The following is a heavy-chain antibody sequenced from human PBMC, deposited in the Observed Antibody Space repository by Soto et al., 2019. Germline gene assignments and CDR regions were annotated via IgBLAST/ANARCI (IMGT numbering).Heavy chain of an antibody. Sequence: PSETLSLTCTVSGGSVSGGSDYWSWIRQPPGKGLEWIGYIYYTGSTNYNPSLKSRVTISVDTSKNQFSLNLSSVTAADTAVYYCASALYCSGGSCHHWYFDLWGRGTLVTVPQ. V-gene: IGHV4-61*01. CDR3: ASALYCSGGSCHHWYFDL. CDR2: IYYTGST. D-gene: IGHD2-15*01. J-gene: IGHJ2*01. CDR1: GGSVSGGSDY.